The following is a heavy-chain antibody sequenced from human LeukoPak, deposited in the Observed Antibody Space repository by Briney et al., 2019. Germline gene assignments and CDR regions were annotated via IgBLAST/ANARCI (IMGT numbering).Heavy chain of an antibody. CDR2: ITSGSSHI. Sequence: PGGSLRLSCAASGFTFSSYSMNWVRQAPGKGPEWVSFITSGSSHIYYADSVKGRFTVSRDNAQNSLFLHMTNLRAEDTAVYYCVRDSGFMEWRVTEDAFDIWGQGTKVIVSS. J-gene: IGHJ3*02. CDR3: VRDSGFMEWRVTEDAFDI. D-gene: IGHD3-3*01. V-gene: IGHV3-21*01. CDR1: GFTFSSYS.